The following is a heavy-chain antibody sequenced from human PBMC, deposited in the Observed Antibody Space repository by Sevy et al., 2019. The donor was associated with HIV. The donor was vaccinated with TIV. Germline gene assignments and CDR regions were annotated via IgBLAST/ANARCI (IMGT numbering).Heavy chain of an antibody. J-gene: IGHJ5*02. CDR1: GGSFSGYY. CDR3: ARGLDYYGSGSYWGNWFDP. CDR2: INHSGST. V-gene: IGHV4-34*01. Sequence: SETLSLTCAVYGGSFSGYYWSWIRQPPGKGLEWIGEINHSGSTNYNPSLKSRVTISVDTSKNQFSPKLSSVTAADTAVYYCARGLDYYGSGSYWGNWFDPWGQGTLVTVSS. D-gene: IGHD3-10*01.